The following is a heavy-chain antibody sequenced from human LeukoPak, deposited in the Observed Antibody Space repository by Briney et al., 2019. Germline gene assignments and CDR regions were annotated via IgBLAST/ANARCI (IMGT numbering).Heavy chain of an antibody. CDR2: INSDGSST. D-gene: IGHD3-10*01. J-gene: IGHJ6*03. Sequence: GGSLRLSCAASGFTFSSYWMHWVRQAPGKGLVWVSRINSDGSSTSYADSVKGRFTISRDNSKNTLYLQMNSLRAEDTAVYYCAKDLNSYAMVRGYHMDVWGKGTTVTISS. CDR3: AKDLNSYAMVRGYHMDV. V-gene: IGHV3-74*01. CDR1: GFTFSSYW.